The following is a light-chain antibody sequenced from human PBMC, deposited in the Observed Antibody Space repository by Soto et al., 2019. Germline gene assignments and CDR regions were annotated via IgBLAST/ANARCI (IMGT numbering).Light chain of an antibody. Sequence: DIVMTQSPDSLAVSLGERATINCKSSQSVLYSSNNKNYLAWYQQKPGQPPKLLIYWASTRESGVPDRFSGSGSGTEFTLTISSLQADDVAVYYCQQYYSTPKTFGHGTKLEIK. V-gene: IGKV4-1*01. J-gene: IGKJ2*01. CDR1: QSVLYSSNNKNY. CDR3: QQYYSTPKT. CDR2: WAS.